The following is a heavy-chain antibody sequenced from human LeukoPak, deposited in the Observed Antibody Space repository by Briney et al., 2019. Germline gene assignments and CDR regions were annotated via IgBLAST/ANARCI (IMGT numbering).Heavy chain of an antibody. CDR1: GGSISSYY. CDR3: ARENYYGSGSYSVDY. D-gene: IGHD3-10*01. CDR2: IYYSGST. Sequence: KTSETLSLTCTVSGGSISSYYWSWIRQPPGKGLEWIGYIYYSGSTNYNPSLKSRVTISVDTSKNQFSLKLSSVTAADTAVYYCARENYYGSGSYSVDYWGQGTLVTVSS. J-gene: IGHJ4*02. V-gene: IGHV4-59*12.